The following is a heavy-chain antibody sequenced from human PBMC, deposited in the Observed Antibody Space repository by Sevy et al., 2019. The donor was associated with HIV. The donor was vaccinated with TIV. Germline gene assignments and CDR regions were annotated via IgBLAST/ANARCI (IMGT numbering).Heavy chain of an antibody. CDR1: GFTFSSYA. CDR3: ARESRAAAGAFDI. Sequence: GGSLRLSCAASGFTFSSYAMHWVRQAPGKGLEWVAVISYDGSNKYYEDSVKGRFTISRENSKNTLYLQMNSQRAEDTAVYYCARESRAAAGAFDIWGQGTMVTVSS. V-gene: IGHV3-30*04. J-gene: IGHJ3*02. D-gene: IGHD6-13*01. CDR2: ISYDGSNK.